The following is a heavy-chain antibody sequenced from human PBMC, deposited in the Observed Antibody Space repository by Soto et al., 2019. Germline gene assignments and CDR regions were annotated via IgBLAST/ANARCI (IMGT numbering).Heavy chain of an antibody. CDR2: IYYSGST. V-gene: IGHV4-31*03. CDR1: GGSISSGGYY. J-gene: IGHJ6*02. Sequence: SETLSLTSTVSGGSISSGGYYWSWILQHPGKGLEWIGYIYYSGSTYYNPSLKSRVTISVDTSKNQFSLKLSSVTAADTAVYYCAREGYSGFPRYYYYGMDVWGQGTTVTVSS. CDR3: AREGYSGFPRYYYYGMDV. D-gene: IGHD5-12*01.